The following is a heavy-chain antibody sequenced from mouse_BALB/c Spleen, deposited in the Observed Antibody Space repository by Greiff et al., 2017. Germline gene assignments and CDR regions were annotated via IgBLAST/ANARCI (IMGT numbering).Heavy chain of an antibody. CDR2: INPSTGYT. CDR1: GYTFTSYW. V-gene: IGHV1-7*01. Sequence: VQLQQSGAELAKPGASVKMSCKASGYTFTSYWMHWVKQRPGQGLEWIGYINPSTGYTEYNQKFKDKATLTADKSSSTAYMQLSSLTSEDSAVYYCDGRFDYWGQGTTLTVSS. J-gene: IGHJ2*01. D-gene: IGHD1-1*02. CDR3: DGRFDY.